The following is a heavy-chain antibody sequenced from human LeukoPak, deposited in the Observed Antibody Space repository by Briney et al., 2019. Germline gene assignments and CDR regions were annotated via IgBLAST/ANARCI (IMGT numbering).Heavy chain of an antibody. CDR2: IYTSGST. D-gene: IGHD3-3*01. V-gene: IGHV4-4*07. Sequence: SETLSLTCTVSGGSISSYYWSWIRQPAGKGLEWIGRIYTSGSTNYNPSLKSRVTMSVDTSKNQFSLKLSSVTAADTAVYYCESSYFWSGYFPGGIPRDAFDIWGQGTMVTVSS. CDR1: GGSISSYY. CDR3: ESSYFWSGYFPGGIPRDAFDI. J-gene: IGHJ3*02.